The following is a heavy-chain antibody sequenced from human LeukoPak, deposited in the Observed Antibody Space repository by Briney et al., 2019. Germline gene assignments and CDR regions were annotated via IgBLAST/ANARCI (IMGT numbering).Heavy chain of an antibody. V-gene: IGHV4-59*08. CDR2: VSDSGST. J-gene: IGHJ4*02. CDR3: ARQNGQLVNY. Sequence: SETLSLTCAVSGASISSYYWSWIRQPPGKGLEWIGYVSDSGSTNYNPSLKSRVTISVDTFKNQFSLKLSSVTAADTAVYYCARQNGQLVNYWGQGILVTVSS. CDR1: GASISSYY. D-gene: IGHD6-6*01.